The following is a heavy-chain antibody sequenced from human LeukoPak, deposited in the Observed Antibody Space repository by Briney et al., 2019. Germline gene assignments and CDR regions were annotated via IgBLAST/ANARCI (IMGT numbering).Heavy chain of an antibody. CDR3: ARVMNDYGDYVFDY. Sequence: GGSLRLSCAASGFTFSIYSMNWVRQAPGKGLEWVSYISSSSSHIYYADSVKGRFTISRDNAKNSLYLQMNSLRTEDTAVYYCARVMNDYGDYVFDYWGQGTLVTVSS. J-gene: IGHJ4*02. D-gene: IGHD4-17*01. CDR2: ISSSSSHI. CDR1: GFTFSIYS. V-gene: IGHV3-21*01.